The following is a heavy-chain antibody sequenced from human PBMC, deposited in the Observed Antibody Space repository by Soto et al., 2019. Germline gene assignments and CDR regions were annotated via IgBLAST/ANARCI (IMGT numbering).Heavy chain of an antibody. D-gene: IGHD6-13*01. Sequence: EVQLLESGGGLVQPGGSLRLSCAASGFTFSSYAMSWVRQAPGKGLEWVSAISGSGGSTYYADSVKGRFTISRDNSKNTLYLQMNSLRAEDTAVYYCAKDRGSSSWCHPDAFDIWGQGTMVTVSS. CDR1: GFTFSSYA. CDR2: ISGSGGST. V-gene: IGHV3-23*01. J-gene: IGHJ3*02. CDR3: AKDRGSSSWCHPDAFDI.